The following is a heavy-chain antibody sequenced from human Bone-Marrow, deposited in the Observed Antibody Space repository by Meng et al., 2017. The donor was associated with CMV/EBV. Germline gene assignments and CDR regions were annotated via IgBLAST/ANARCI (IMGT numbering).Heavy chain of an antibody. V-gene: IGHV3-7*01. Sequence: GGSLRLSCAASGFTFSSYIVHWVRQAPGKGLEWVANIKQDGSEKYYVDSVKGRFTISRDNAKNSLYLQMNSLRAEDTAVYYCARDGDIYDFWSGYSGMDVWGQGTTVTVSS. D-gene: IGHD3-3*01. CDR3: ARDGDIYDFWSGYSGMDV. CDR1: GFTFSSYI. J-gene: IGHJ6*02. CDR2: IKQDGSEK.